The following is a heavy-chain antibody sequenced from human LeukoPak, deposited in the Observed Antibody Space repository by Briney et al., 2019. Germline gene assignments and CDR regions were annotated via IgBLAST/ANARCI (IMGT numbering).Heavy chain of an antibody. Sequence: PGGSLRLSCAASGFTFSSYGMHWVRQAPGKGLEWVAVIWYDGSNKYYADSVKGRFTISRDNSKNTLYLQMNSLRAGDTAVYYCARGGMGQGFYYGMDVWGKGTTVTVSS. CDR3: ARGGMGQGFYYGMDV. CDR1: GFTFSSYG. CDR2: IWYDGSNK. D-gene: IGHD1-26*01. J-gene: IGHJ6*04. V-gene: IGHV3-33*01.